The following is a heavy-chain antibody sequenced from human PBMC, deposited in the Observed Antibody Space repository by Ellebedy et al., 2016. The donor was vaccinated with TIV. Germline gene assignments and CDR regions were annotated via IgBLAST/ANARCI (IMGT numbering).Heavy chain of an antibody. V-gene: IGHV4-34*01. J-gene: IGHJ6*02. D-gene: IGHD3-3*01. CDR1: GGSFSGYY. CDR3: ARGPQSPIVTSIPGGYGLDV. Sequence: MPSETLSLTCAVNGGSFSGYYWSWIRQSPGKGLEWIGEINHSGNTTCNPSLKSRLTLSVDTSESQFSLKLASVTAADTAVYFCARGPQSPIVTSIPGGYGLDVWGQGTTVTVSS. CDR2: INHSGNT.